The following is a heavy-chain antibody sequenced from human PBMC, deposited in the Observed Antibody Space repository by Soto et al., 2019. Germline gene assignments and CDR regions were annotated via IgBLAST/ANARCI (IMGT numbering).Heavy chain of an antibody. V-gene: IGHV3-30-3*01. J-gene: IGHJ6*02. CDR3: ARDHRSDGSWSYYYYGMDV. CDR1: GFTFSSYA. CDR2: ISYDGSNT. D-gene: IGHD3-10*01. Sequence: QVQMVESGVGVVQPGRSLRLSCAASGFTFSSYAMHWVRQAPGKGLEWVAVISYDGSNTYYAASVKGRFTISRDNSKNTVYLKMNSLRTEDTAVYYCARDHRSDGSWSYYYYGMDVWGQGTTVTVSS.